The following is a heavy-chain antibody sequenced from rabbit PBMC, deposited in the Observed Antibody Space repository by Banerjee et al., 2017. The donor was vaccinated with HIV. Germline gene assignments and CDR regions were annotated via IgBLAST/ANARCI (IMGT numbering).Heavy chain of an antibody. D-gene: IGHD6-1*01. V-gene: IGHV1S45*01. CDR1: GIDFSSYYY. CDR3: ARTDDIYDDASNL. J-gene: IGHJ4*01. CDR2: IYTSSGST. Sequence: QQQLEESGGGLVKPGGTLTLTCKASGIDFSSYYYMCWVRQAPGKGLEWIACIYTSSGSTYYASWAKGRITISKTSSTTVTLQMSSLTAADTATYFCARTDDIYDDASNLWGPGTLVTVS.